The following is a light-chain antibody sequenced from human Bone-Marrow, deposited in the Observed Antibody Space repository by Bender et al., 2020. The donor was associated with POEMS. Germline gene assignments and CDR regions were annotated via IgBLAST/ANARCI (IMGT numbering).Light chain of an antibody. Sequence: QSALTQPASVSGSPGQSITISCTGTSSDVGGYNYVSWYQQHPGKAPKLMISEGSKRPSGVSNRFSGAKSANTASLTSSGLQPEDEADYSCCSYSGRTTWVFGGGTRLTVL. CDR1: SSDVGGYNY. J-gene: IGLJ3*02. V-gene: IGLV2-23*01. CDR3: CSYSGRTTWV. CDR2: EGS.